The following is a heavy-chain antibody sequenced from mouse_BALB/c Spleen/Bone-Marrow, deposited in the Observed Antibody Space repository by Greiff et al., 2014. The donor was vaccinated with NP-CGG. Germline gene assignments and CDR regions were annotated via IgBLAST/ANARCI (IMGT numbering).Heavy chain of an antibody. CDR3: ARKGISTVIATAYYFDY. CDR1: GYTFTSYW. D-gene: IGHD2-4*01. V-gene: IGHV1S132*01. J-gene: IGHJ2*01. Sequence: VKLVESGAELVKPGASVKLSCKTSGYTFTSYWIQWVKQRPGQGLGWIGEIFPGTGTTYYNEKLKDKATLTIDTSSSTAYMQLSSLTSEDSAVYFCARKGISTVIATAYYFDYWGQGSTLPVSS. CDR2: IFPGTGTT.